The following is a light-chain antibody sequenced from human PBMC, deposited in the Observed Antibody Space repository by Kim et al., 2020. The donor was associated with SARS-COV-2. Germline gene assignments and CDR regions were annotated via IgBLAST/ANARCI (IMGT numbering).Light chain of an antibody. CDR3: QRYGTSRT. V-gene: IGKV3-20*01. Sequence: LSPGERATLFCRASESITNSFLAWYQQKPGQAPRLLIYGASSRATGIPDRFIGSGSGTDFTLTISRLEPEDFAVYYCQRYGTSRTFGQGTKVDIK. CDR2: GAS. J-gene: IGKJ1*01. CDR1: ESITNSF.